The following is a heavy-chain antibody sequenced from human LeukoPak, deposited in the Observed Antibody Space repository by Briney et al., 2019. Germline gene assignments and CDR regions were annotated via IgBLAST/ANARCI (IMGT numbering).Heavy chain of an antibody. CDR3: ARVWEAAAAGAFDI. J-gene: IGHJ3*02. CDR2: ISAYNGNT. CDR1: GYTFTSYG. V-gene: IGHV1-18*01. D-gene: IGHD6-13*01. Sequence: WASVKVSCKASGYTFTSYGISRVRQAPGQRLEWMGWISAYNGNTNYAQKLQGRVTMTTDTSTSTAYMELRSLRSDDTAVYYSARVWEAAAAGAFDIWGQGTMVTVSS.